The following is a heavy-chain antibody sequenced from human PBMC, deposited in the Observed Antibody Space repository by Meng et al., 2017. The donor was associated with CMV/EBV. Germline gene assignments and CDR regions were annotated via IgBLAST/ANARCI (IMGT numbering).Heavy chain of an antibody. V-gene: IGHV3-72*01. Sequence: GESLKISCAASGFSFSDHYMEWVRQAPGKGLEWVGRGRHQVKGYSTSYAASVVGRFTISRDESKNLLYLQMNNLKTEDTAVYFCARTYFDPMIGDLDSWGQGTLVTVSS. CDR1: GFSFSDHY. CDR3: ARTYFDPMIGDLDS. CDR2: GRHQVKGYST. D-gene: IGHD3-9*01. J-gene: IGHJ4*02.